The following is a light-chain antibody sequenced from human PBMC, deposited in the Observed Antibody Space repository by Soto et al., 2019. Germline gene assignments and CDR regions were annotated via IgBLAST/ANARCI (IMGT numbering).Light chain of an antibody. J-gene: IGKJ1*01. Sequence: EIVLTQSPGTLSLSPGERATLFCRASQSIATSQLAWYQQKPGQAPRLLIGASTRAIGIPDRFSDSGSGTDFTLTISRLEPEDFAVYYCQQFAASPRTFGQGTKVDIK. CDR1: QSIATSQ. V-gene: IGKV3-20*01. CDR3: QQFAASPRT. CDR2: GAS.